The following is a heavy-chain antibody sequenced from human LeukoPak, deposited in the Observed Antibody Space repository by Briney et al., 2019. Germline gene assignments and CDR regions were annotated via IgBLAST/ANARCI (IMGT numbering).Heavy chain of an antibody. Sequence: GGSLRLSCAASGFTFSRYWMHWVRQAPGKGLVWVSRINSDGGSTTYVDSVKGRFTISRDNDKNTLYLQMNTLRAEDTAVYYCAREPIVATIIDYWGQGTLVTVSS. D-gene: IGHD5-12*01. CDR1: GFTFSRYW. V-gene: IGHV3-74*01. CDR3: AREPIVATIIDY. CDR2: INSDGGST. J-gene: IGHJ4*02.